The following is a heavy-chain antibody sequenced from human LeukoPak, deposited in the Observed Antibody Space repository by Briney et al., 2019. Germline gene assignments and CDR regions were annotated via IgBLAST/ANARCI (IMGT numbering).Heavy chain of an antibody. J-gene: IGHJ4*02. CDR2: SDPEDGET. V-gene: IGHV1-24*01. CDR3: ATTQPPEPYCGGDCYSRYYFDY. D-gene: IGHD2-21*02. Sequence: ASVKVSCKVSGYTLTELSMHWVRQAPGKGLEWMGGSDPEDGETIYAQKFQGRVTMTEDTSTDTAYMELSSLRSEDTAVYYCATTQPPEPYCGGDCYSRYYFDYWGQGTLVTVSS. CDR1: GYTLTELS.